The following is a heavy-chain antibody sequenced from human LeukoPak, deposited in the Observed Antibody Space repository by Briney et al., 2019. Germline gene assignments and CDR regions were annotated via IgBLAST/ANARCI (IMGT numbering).Heavy chain of an antibody. Sequence: GGSLRLSCAASGFTVSNNYMSWVRQAPGKGLEWVSIIYSGGSTYYADSVKGRFTISRDNSKNTLYLQMNSLRAEDTAVYYCAREVAAAGLHWFDPWGQGTLVTVSS. CDR3: AREVAAAGLHWFDP. V-gene: IGHV3-53*01. CDR1: GFTVSNNY. D-gene: IGHD6-13*01. J-gene: IGHJ5*02. CDR2: IYSGGST.